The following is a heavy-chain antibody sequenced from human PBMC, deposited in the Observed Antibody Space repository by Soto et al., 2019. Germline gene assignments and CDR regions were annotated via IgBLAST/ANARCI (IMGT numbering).Heavy chain of an antibody. CDR3: ARSDDSTSYPLDL. Sequence: ASVKVSCKASGYMFISYGINWVRQAPGQGLEWMGWISAYNGNTKYAQNLQGRVTMTTDTSTSTAYMEMRSLRSDDTAVYFCARSDDSTSYPLDLWGPGTLVTVSS. CDR1: GYMFISYG. V-gene: IGHV1-18*01. CDR2: ISAYNGNT. D-gene: IGHD4-4*01. J-gene: IGHJ5*02.